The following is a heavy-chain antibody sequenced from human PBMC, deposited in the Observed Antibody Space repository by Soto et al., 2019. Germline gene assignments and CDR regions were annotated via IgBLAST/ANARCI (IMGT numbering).Heavy chain of an antibody. D-gene: IGHD6-19*01. Sequence: KASETLSLTCAVYGGSFSGYYWSWIRQPPGKGLEWIGEINHSGSTNYNPSLKSRVTISVDTSKNQFSLKLSSVTAADTAVYYCARGWSGWYVYYYYGMDVWGQGTTVTVSS. CDR2: INHSGST. CDR1: GGSFSGYY. V-gene: IGHV4-34*01. CDR3: ARGWSGWYVYYYYGMDV. J-gene: IGHJ6*02.